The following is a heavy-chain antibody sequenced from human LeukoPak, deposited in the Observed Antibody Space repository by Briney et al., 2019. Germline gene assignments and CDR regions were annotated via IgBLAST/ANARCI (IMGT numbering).Heavy chain of an antibody. D-gene: IGHD3-22*01. V-gene: IGHV1-18*01. CDR2: ISAYNGNT. Sequence: ASVKVSCKASGYTSTSYGISWVRQAPGQGLEWMGWISAYNGNTNYAQKLQGRVTMTTDTSTSTAYMELRSLRSDDTAVYYCARDSDYYDSSDHDYWGQGTLVTVSS. CDR1: GYTSTSYG. J-gene: IGHJ4*02. CDR3: ARDSDYYDSSDHDY.